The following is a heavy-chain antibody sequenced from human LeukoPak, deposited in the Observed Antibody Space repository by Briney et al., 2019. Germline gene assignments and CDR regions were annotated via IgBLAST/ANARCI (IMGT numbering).Heavy chain of an antibody. D-gene: IGHD3-22*01. Sequence: PGGSLRLSCAASGFTFSSYAMSWVRQAPGKGLEWVSAISGSGGSTYYADSVKGRFTISRDNSKNTLYLQMNSLRAEDTAVYYCAKDLGPYYYDSSGYYHGGSFDYWGQGTLVTVSS. J-gene: IGHJ4*02. CDR2: ISGSGGST. V-gene: IGHV3-23*01. CDR1: GFTFSSYA. CDR3: AKDLGPYYYDSSGYYHGGSFDY.